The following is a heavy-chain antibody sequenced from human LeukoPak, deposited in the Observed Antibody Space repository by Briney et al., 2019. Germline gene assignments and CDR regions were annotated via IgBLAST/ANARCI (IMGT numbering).Heavy chain of an antibody. CDR3: GRRNLGLYYFDY. CDR1: EFTVSSNY. V-gene: IGHV3-66*01. D-gene: IGHD1-14*01. CDR2: IYSGGNT. J-gene: IGHJ4*02. Sequence: GGSLRLSCAASEFTVSSNYMSWVRQAPGKGLEWVSIIYSGGNTYYADSVKGRFTISRDNSKNTVYLQMNSLRAEDTAVYCCGRRNLGLYYFDYWGQGTLVTVSS.